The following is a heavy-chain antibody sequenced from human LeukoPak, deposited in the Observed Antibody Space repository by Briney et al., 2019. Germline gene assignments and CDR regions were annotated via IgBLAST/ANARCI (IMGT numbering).Heavy chain of an antibody. CDR2: ISGDGGST. V-gene: IGHV3-43*02. CDR1: GFTFDDYA. J-gene: IGHJ4*02. Sequence: GGSVRLSCAASGFTFDDYAMHWVRQAPGKGLEWVSLISGDGGSTYYADSVKGRFTISRDNCKNSLYLQMNSLRTEDTALYYCAKDDRQQLSTDYWGQGTLVTVSS. D-gene: IGHD6-13*01. CDR3: AKDDRQQLSTDY.